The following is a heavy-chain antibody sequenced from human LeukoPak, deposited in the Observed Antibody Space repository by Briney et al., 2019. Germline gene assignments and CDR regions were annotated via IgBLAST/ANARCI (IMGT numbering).Heavy chain of an antibody. Sequence: PGGSLRLSCAASKFTFSTSAMSWVRRAPGKGLERVSAISGSGANTCYVDSVKGRFTISRDNSKNTLYLEMSSLRSDDTAVYYCAKESQTYYDIMTGYPNYYFDYWGQGTLVTVSS. D-gene: IGHD3-9*01. CDR3: AKESQTYYDIMTGYPNYYFDY. J-gene: IGHJ4*02. CDR2: ISGSGANT. V-gene: IGHV3-23*01. CDR1: KFTFSTSA.